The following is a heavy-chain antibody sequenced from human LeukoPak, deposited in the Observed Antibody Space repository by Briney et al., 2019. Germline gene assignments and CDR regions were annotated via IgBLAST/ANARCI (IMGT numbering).Heavy chain of an antibody. CDR1: GFTVSSNY. CDR3: ARLEGVVPAAIYAFDI. D-gene: IGHD2-2*02. CDR2: IYSGGST. V-gene: IGHV3-53*04. J-gene: IGHJ3*02. Sequence: GGSLRLSCAASGFTVSSNYMSWVRQAPGKGLGWVSVIYSGGSTYYADSVKGRFTISRHNSKNTLYLQMNSLRAEDTAVYYCARLEGVVPAAIYAFDIWGQGTMVTVSS.